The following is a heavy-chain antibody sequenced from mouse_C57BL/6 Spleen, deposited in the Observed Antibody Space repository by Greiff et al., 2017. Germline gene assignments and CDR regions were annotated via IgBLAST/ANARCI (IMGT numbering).Heavy chain of an antibody. V-gene: IGHV2-9*01. CDR3: AKRTYYGSSWYFDV. D-gene: IGHD1-1*01. CDR1: GFSLTSYG. Sequence: QVQLQQSGPGLVAPSQSLSITCTVSGFSLTSYGVDWVRQPPGKGLEWLGVICGGGSTNYNSALMSRLSIRKDNSKSQVFLIMNSPQTDDTAMYYCAKRTYYGSSWYFDVWGTGTTVTVSS. J-gene: IGHJ1*03. CDR2: ICGGGST.